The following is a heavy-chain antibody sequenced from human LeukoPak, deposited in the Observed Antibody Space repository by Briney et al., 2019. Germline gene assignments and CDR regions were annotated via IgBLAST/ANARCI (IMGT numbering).Heavy chain of an antibody. CDR1: GGTFSSYA. CDR3: ARDSVDSSGYYYFDY. D-gene: IGHD3-22*01. Sequence: ASVKVSCKASGGTFSSYAISWVRQAPGQGLEWMGWISAYNGKTKYAQKFQGRVTMTTDTSTSTSYMELRSLRSDDTAVYYCARDSVDSSGYYYFDYWGQGTLVTVSS. J-gene: IGHJ4*02. CDR2: ISAYNGKT. V-gene: IGHV1-18*01.